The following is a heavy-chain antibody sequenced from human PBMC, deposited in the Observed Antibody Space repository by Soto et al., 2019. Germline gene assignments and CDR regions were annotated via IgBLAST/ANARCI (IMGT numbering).Heavy chain of an antibody. V-gene: IGHV4-39*01. D-gene: IGHD3-3*01. J-gene: IGHJ4*02. CDR2: IYYSGST. Sequence: QLQLQESGPGLVKPSETLSLTCTVSDGSISSSSYYWGWIRQPPGKGLEWIGSIYYSGSTYYNPSLKSRVTISVDTSKNQFSLKLSSVTAADTAVYYCARRDDFWSGYSFDYWGQGTLVTVSS. CDR3: ARRDDFWSGYSFDY. CDR1: DGSISSSSYY.